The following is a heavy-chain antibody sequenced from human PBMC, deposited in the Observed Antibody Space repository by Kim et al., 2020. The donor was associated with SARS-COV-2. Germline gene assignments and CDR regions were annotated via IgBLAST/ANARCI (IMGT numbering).Heavy chain of an antibody. CDR1: GGTFSSYA. J-gene: IGHJ4*02. V-gene: IGHV1-69*13. Sequence: SVKVSCKASGGTFSSYAISWVRQAPGQGLEWMGGIIPIFGTANYAQKFQGRVTITADESTSTAYMELSSLRSEDTAVYYCARAHVDIVATITCFDYWGQGTLVTVSS. CDR2: IIPIFGTA. D-gene: IGHD5-12*01. CDR3: ARAHVDIVATITCFDY.